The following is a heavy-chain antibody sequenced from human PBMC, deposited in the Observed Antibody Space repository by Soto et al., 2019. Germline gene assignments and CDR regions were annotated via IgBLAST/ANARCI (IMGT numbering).Heavy chain of an antibody. J-gene: IGHJ6*02. Sequence: KPXETLPLRCAVYGWSFSGYYWSWIRQPPGKGLEWIGEINHSGSTNYNPSLKSRVTISVDTSKNQFSLKLSSVTAADTAVYYCARVRANYSNYPRNYYYYYGMDVWGQGPTVTVSS. V-gene: IGHV4-34*01. D-gene: IGHD4-4*01. CDR3: ARVRANYSNYPRNYYYYYGMDV. CDR1: GWSFSGYY. CDR2: INHSGST.